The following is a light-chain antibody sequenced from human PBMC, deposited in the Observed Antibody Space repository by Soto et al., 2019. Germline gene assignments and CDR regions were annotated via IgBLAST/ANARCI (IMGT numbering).Light chain of an antibody. Sequence: EMVLTQSPGTLSLSPGERATLSCRASQSVSSNYLAWYQQKPGQAPRLLNYGASSRATGIPDRFSGSGSGTDFTLTISRLEPEDFAVYYCQQYGTSLWTFGQGTKVEIK. CDR3: QQYGTSLWT. V-gene: IGKV3-20*01. CDR2: GAS. CDR1: QSVSSNY. J-gene: IGKJ1*01.